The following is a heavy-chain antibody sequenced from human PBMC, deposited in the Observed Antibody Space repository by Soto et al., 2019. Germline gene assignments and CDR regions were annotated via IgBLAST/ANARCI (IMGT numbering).Heavy chain of an antibody. CDR3: ARGLLWFGELNWFDP. CDR1: GGSISSSNW. CDR2: IYHSGST. Sequence: SETLSLTCAVSGGSISSSNWWSWVRQPPGKGLEWIGEIYHSGSTNYNPSLKSRVTISVDKSKNQFSLKLSSVTAADTAVYYCARGLLWFGELNWFDPWGQGTLVTVSS. D-gene: IGHD3-10*01. J-gene: IGHJ5*02. V-gene: IGHV4-4*02.